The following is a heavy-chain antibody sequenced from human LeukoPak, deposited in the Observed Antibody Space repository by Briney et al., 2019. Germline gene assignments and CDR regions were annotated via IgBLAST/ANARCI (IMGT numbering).Heavy chain of an antibody. J-gene: IGHJ3*02. D-gene: IGHD2-15*01. CDR3: ARTRYCSGGSCDDAFDI. CDR2: IIPILGIA. CDR1: GGTFSSYA. V-gene: IGHV1-69*04. Sequence: ASVTVSCKASGGTFSSYAISWVRQAPGQGLEWMGRIIPILGIANYAQKFQGRVTITADKSTSTAYMELSSLRSEDTAVYYCARTRYCSGGSCDDAFDIWGQGTMVTVSS.